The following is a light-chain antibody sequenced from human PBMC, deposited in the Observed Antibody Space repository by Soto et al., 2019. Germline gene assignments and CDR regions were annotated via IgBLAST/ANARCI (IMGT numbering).Light chain of an antibody. CDR1: QSVSSN. Sequence: EIVMTQSPATLSVSPGERATLSCRASQSVSSNLAWYQQKPGQAPRLLIYGASTRATGIPARFSGSGSGTEFTLTISSLQSEDFAIHFCQKYNNWPPDRTFGQGTKVEIK. J-gene: IGKJ1*01. CDR2: GAS. V-gene: IGKV3-15*01. CDR3: QKYNNWPPDRT.